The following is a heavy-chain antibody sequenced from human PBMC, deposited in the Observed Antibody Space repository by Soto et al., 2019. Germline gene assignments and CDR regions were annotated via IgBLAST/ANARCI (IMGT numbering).Heavy chain of an antibody. Sequence: XESLKIYRKGSGYNFCGYLLIWVRQTPGKGLEWMGRIDPTDSSSNYNPSFEGHVTVSAEKSISTAYLEWSSLKTSDTAIYYCARHGDYTFSENFEFWGQGTLVTVPQ. CDR1: GYNFCGYL. CDR2: IDPTDSSS. D-gene: IGHD4-4*01. J-gene: IGHJ4*02. V-gene: IGHV5-10-1*01. CDR3: ARHGDYTFSENFEF.